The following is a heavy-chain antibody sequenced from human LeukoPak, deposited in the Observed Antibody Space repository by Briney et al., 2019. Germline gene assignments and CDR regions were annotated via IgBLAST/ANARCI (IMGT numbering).Heavy chain of an antibody. Sequence: PGGSLRLSCEGSGFTLSIYAMSWVRQAPGKGLEWVSGIHSGGVSTYHADSVKGRFTISRDTSKNTLYLQMNSLGAEDTAVYYCARHSSGWYWYDYWGQGTLFSVSS. CDR2: IHSGGVST. CDR3: ARHSSGWYWYDY. J-gene: IGHJ4*02. D-gene: IGHD6-19*01. V-gene: IGHV3-23*01. CDR1: GFTLSIYA.